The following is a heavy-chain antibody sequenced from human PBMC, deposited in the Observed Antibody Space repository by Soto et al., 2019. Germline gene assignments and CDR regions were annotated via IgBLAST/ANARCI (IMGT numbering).Heavy chain of an antibody. Sequence: QVQLVQSGAEVKKPGASVKVSCKASGYTFTSYGIGWVRQAPGQGLEWMGWSSTYNGNTKYAQKFQGRVTMTTDTSTSTAYMDLRSLRSDDTAVYYCVRDWREGVGSAFYYWGQGTLVAVSS. CDR2: SSTYNGNT. D-gene: IGHD1-26*01. CDR3: VRDWREGVGSAFYY. CDR1: GYTFTSYG. J-gene: IGHJ4*02. V-gene: IGHV1-18*01.